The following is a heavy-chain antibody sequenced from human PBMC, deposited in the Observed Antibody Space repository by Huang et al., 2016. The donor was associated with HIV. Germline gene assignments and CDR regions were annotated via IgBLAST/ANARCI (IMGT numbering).Heavy chain of an antibody. Sequence: QLVESGGGVVQPGGSLRLSCAASGFIFSSYDLHWVRQAPGKGLEWVAITSDDGRSIYYADSVKGRFTVSRDNSKSTLYLQMNSLRTEDTAVYYCARVLKRYHMDIWGKGTTVTVSS. J-gene: IGHJ6*03. CDR2: TSDDGRSI. V-gene: IGHV3-30*03. CDR1: GFIFSSYD. CDR3: ARVLKRYHMDI.